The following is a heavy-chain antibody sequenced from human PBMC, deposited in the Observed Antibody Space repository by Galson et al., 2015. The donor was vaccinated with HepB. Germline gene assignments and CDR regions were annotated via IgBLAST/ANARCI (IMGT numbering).Heavy chain of an antibody. D-gene: IGHD2-2*01. CDR1: GYTFTSYG. CDR2: ISAYNGNT. V-gene: IGHV1-18*04. J-gene: IGHJ6*04. Sequence: SVKVSCKASGYTFTSYGISWVRQAPGQGLEWMGWISAYNGNTNYAQKLQGRVTMTTDTSTSTAYMELRSLRSVDTAVYYCARDPVGTCSSTSCYLKYYYYYYGMDVWGKGTTVTVSS. CDR3: ARDPVGTCSSTSCYLKYYYYYYGMDV.